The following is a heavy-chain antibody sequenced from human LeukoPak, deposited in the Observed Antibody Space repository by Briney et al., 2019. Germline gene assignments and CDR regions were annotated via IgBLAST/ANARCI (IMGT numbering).Heavy chain of an antibody. J-gene: IGHJ4*02. CDR2: ISDSGGRT. V-gene: IGHV3-23*01. CDR3: AKRGVVIRVILVGFHKEAYYFDS. D-gene: IGHD3-22*01. CDR1: GFSFSNYA. Sequence: PGGSLRLSCAASGFSFSNYAMSWVRQAPGKGLEWVAGISDSGGRTNYADSVKGRFTISRDNPKNTLFLQMKSLRAEDTAVYFCAKRGVVIRVILVGFHKEAYYFDSWGQGALVTVSS.